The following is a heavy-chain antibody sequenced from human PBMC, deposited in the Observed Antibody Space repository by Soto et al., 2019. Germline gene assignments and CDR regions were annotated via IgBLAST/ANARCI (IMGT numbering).Heavy chain of an antibody. Sequence: GGSLRLSCAASGFTVSSNYMSWVRQAPGKGLEWVSVIYSGGSTYYADSVKGRFTISRDNSKNTLYLQMNSLRAEDTAVYYCAKFGGGQPVYYYYGMDVWGQGTTVTVPS. CDR2: IYSGGST. CDR1: GFTVSSNY. D-gene: IGHD3-16*01. J-gene: IGHJ6*02. V-gene: IGHV3-53*01. CDR3: AKFGGGQPVYYYYGMDV.